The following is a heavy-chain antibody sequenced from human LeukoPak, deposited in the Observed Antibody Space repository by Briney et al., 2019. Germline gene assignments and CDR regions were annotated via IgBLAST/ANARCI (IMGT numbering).Heavy chain of an antibody. CDR3: ARHLRGLDL. CDR2: IYAADSDT. CDR1: GTIFNNYW. Sequence: GASLKISCQGSGTIFNNYWISWVRQMPGKGLEWMAIIYAADSDTRYSPSFQGQVTLSVDKSISTVYLQWISLKASDTAVYYCARHLRGLDLWGQGTLVTVSS. V-gene: IGHV5-51*01. D-gene: IGHD3-10*01. J-gene: IGHJ5*02.